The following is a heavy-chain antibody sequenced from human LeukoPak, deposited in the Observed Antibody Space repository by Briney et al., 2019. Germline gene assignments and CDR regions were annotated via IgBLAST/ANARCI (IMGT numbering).Heavy chain of an antibody. J-gene: IGHJ3*02. V-gene: IGHV3-21*01. CDR2: IGFSTTYI. CDR3: ARDINSVAFDM. CDR1: AFAFSSHT. D-gene: IGHD1-1*01. Sequence: GGSLRLSCAGSAFAFSSHTINWVRQAPGRGLEWVSCIGFSTTYIHYADSVKGRFTVTRDNAKGSVSLQMNSLRAEDTAVYYCARDINSVAFDMWGQGTVVAVSS.